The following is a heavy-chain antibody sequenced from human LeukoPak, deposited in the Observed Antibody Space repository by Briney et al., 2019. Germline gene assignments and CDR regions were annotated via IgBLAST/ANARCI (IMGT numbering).Heavy chain of an antibody. D-gene: IGHD5-12*01. CDR2: IYSGGST. CDR1: GFTVSSNY. Sequence: PGGSLRLSCAASGFTVSSNYMSWVRQAPGKGLEWVSVIYSGGSTYYADSVKGRFTISRHNSKNTLYLQMNSLRAEDTAVYYCARDMGGYVGSYYYYGMDVWGQGTTVTVSS. CDR3: ARDMGGYVGSYYYYGMDV. V-gene: IGHV3-53*04. J-gene: IGHJ6*02.